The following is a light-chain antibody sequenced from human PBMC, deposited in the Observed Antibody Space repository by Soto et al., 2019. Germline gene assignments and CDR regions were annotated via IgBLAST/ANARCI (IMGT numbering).Light chain of an antibody. CDR2: DAS. CDR3: QQRSNWLT. Sequence: EIVLTQSPATLSLSPGERATLSCRASQSVSSYLAWYQQKPGQAPRLLIYDASNRATGIPARFSGSGSGTDLPLPISSLEPEDFAVYYCQQRSNWLTFGGGTKVEIK. CDR1: QSVSSY. V-gene: IGKV3-11*01. J-gene: IGKJ4*01.